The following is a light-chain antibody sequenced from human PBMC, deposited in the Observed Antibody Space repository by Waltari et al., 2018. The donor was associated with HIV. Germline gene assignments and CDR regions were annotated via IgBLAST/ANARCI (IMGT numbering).Light chain of an antibody. V-gene: IGLV3-16*01. Sequence: SSELTQPPSVSVSQGQMARITCSGEALPKKYVSWYQQKPGQAPVLVIYKDKERPSGIPERFSGSSSGTMVTLTISGVQAEDEADYYCLSADSSGTYWVFGGGTEVTVL. CDR3: LSADSSGTYWV. CDR1: ALPKKY. J-gene: IGLJ3*02. CDR2: KDK.